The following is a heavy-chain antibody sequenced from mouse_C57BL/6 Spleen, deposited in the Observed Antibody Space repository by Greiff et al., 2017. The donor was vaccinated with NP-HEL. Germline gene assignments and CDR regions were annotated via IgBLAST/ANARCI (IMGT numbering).Heavy chain of an antibody. CDR1: GFNIKDDY. V-gene: IGHV14-4*01. Sequence: EVQLQQSGAELVRPGASVKLSCTASGFNIKDDYMHWVKQRPEQGLEWIGWIDPENGDTEYASKFQGKATITADTSSNTAYLQLSSLTSEDTAVYYCTTAKTALSFAYWGQGTLVTVSA. J-gene: IGHJ3*01. CDR2: IDPENGDT. D-gene: IGHD3-2*01. CDR3: TTAKTALSFAY.